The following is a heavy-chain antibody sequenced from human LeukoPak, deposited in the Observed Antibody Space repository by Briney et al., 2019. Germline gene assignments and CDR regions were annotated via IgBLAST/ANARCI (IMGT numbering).Heavy chain of an antibody. CDR3: ARGVRALRFLEWLFDY. CDR2: IIPIFGTA. V-gene: IGHV1-69*13. J-gene: IGHJ4*02. D-gene: IGHD3-3*01. CDR1: GGTFSSYA. Sequence: ASVKVSCKASGGTFSSYAISWVRQAPGQGLEWMGGIIPIFGTANYAQKFQGRVTITADESTSTAYMELSSLGSEDTAVYYCARGVRALRFLEWLFDYWGQGTLVTVSS.